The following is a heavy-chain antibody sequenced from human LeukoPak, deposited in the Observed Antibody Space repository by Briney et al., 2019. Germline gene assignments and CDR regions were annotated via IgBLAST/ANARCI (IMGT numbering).Heavy chain of an antibody. CDR2: IHHSGST. CDR1: GGSISSGGDY. Sequence: DPSETLSLTCTVSGGSISSGGDYWSWIRQPPGKGLEWIGYIHHSGSTYYNPSLKSRVTMSVDRSKNQFSLKLRSVTAADTAVYYCAREVGATPPDYWGQGTLVTVSS. J-gene: IGHJ4*02. V-gene: IGHV4-30-2*01. D-gene: IGHD1-26*01. CDR3: AREVGATPPDY.